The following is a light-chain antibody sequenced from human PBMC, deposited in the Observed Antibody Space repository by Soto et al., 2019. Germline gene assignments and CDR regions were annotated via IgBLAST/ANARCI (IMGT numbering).Light chain of an antibody. CDR1: QSVYSSY. CDR2: DAS. J-gene: IGKJ5*01. CDR3: QQYGSSPIT. V-gene: IGKV3D-20*01. Sequence: EIVLTQSPATLSLSPGERATLSCGASQSVYSSYLAWYQQKPGLAPRLLIYDASSKATGIPDRFSGSGSGTDFTFTISRLEPEDFAVYYCQQYGSSPITFGQGTRLEIK.